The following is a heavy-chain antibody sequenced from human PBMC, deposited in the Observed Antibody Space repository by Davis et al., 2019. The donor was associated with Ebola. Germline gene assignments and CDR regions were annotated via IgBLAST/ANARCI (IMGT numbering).Heavy chain of an antibody. J-gene: IGHJ6*02. CDR2: ISSSSGTR. CDR1: GFSFSRNN. D-gene: IGHD5-24*01. CDR3: ATHGSYYGMDV. V-gene: IGHV3-48*02. Sequence: GESLKISCAASGFSFSRNNMNWVRQAPGKGLEWVSYISSSSGTRYYADSVTGRFTISRDNAKNSLYLQMNSLRDEDTAVYYCATHGSYYGMDVWGQGTTVTVSS.